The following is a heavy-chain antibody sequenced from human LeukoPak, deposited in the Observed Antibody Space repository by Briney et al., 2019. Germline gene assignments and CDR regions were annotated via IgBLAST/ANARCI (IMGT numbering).Heavy chain of an antibody. Sequence: PGGSLRLSCAAPGFTFSSYGMHWVRQAPGKGLEWVAFIRYDGSNKHYADSVKGRFTISRDNSKNTLYLQMNSLRAEDTAVYYCAKARKDVLLWFGELSSYFDYWGQGTLVTVSS. CDR2: IRYDGSNK. CDR1: GFTFSSYG. J-gene: IGHJ4*02. D-gene: IGHD3-10*01. CDR3: AKARKDVLLWFGELSSYFDY. V-gene: IGHV3-30*02.